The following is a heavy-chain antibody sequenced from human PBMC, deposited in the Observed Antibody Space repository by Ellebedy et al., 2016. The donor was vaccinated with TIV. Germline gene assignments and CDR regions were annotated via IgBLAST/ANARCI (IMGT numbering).Heavy chain of an antibody. CDR3: ARESVRYFDWDY. CDR1: GFTLSGYW. CDR2: INTDGSST. Sequence: GESLKISCAASGFTLSGYWMHWVRQAPGKGLVWVSRINTDGSSTSYADFAEGRFTIARDNAQKTLYLEISSLTADDTAVYYCARESVRYFDWDYWGQGTLVTVSS. D-gene: IGHD3-9*01. J-gene: IGHJ4*02. V-gene: IGHV3-74*01.